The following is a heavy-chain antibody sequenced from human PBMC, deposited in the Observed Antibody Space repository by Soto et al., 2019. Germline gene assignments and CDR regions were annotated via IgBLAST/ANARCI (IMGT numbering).Heavy chain of an antibody. CDR1: GFTFSSYG. D-gene: IGHD3-3*01. J-gene: IGHJ6*02. V-gene: IGHV3-33*01. CDR2: IWYDGSNK. Sequence: QVQLVESGGGVVQPGRSLRLSCAASGFTFSSYGMHWVRQAPGKGLEWVAVIWYDGSNKYYADSVKGRFTISRDNSKNTLYLKVNSLRAEDTAVYYCARDTVFGVVIIYYYYGMDVWGQGTTVTVSS. CDR3: ARDTVFGVVIIYYYYGMDV.